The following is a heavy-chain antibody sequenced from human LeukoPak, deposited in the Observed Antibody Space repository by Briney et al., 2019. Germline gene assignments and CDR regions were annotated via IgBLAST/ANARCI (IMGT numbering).Heavy chain of an antibody. J-gene: IGHJ4*02. CDR3: ARDYCSGGSCYFEY. CDR2: INSDGSTT. V-gene: IGHV3-74*01. D-gene: IGHD2-15*01. Sequence: GGSLRLSCATSGFTLSSYWMHWVRQXPGTGLVWVSRINSDGSTTSYADSVKGRFTISRDNAENTLYLQLSSLRAEDTAVYYCARDYCSGGSCYFEYWGQGTLVTVSS. CDR1: GFTLSSYW.